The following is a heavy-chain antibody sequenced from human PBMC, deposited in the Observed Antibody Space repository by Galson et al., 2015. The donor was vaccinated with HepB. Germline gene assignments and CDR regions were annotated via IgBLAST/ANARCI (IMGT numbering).Heavy chain of an antibody. CDR2: VRYTGTT. CDR3: ARHPGRGSDGYAFDN. Sequence: SETLSLTCTVSGGSISNYYWSWIRQPPGKGLEWIGYVRYTGTTEYNPFLNRPVTISVDAPGNQVSLRLRSVTAADTAVYFCARHPGRGSDGYAFDNWGQGILVTVSS. J-gene: IGHJ4*02. CDR1: GGSISNYY. V-gene: IGHV4-59*08. D-gene: IGHD2-21*02.